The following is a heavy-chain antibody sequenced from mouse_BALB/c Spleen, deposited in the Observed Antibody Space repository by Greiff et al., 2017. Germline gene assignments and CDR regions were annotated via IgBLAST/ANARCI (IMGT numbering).Heavy chain of an antibody. J-gene: IGHJ4*01. CDR2: IYPGDGDT. CDR1: GYTFTSYW. CDR3: ARGGDYDNYAMDY. Sequence: QVQLQQSGAELARPGASVKLSCKASGYTFTSYWMQWVKQRPGQGLEWIGAIYPGDGDTRYTQKFKGKATLTADKSSSTAYMQLSSLASEDSAVYYCARGGDYDNYAMDYWGQGTSVTVSS. V-gene: IGHV1-87*01. D-gene: IGHD2-4*01.